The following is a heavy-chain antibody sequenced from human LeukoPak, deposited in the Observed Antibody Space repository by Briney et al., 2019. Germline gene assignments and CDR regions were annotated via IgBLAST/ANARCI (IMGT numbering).Heavy chain of an antibody. J-gene: IGHJ6*02. CDR3: AGESASGGYYDYYYGMDV. D-gene: IGHD1-26*01. Sequence: GGSLRLSCAASGFTFSSYGMHWVRQAPGKGLEWVAVIWYDGSNKYYADSVKGRFTISRDNSKNTLYLQMNSLRAEDTAVYYCAGESASGGYYDYYYGMDVWGQGTTVTVSS. CDR2: IWYDGSNK. V-gene: IGHV3-33*01. CDR1: GFTFSSYG.